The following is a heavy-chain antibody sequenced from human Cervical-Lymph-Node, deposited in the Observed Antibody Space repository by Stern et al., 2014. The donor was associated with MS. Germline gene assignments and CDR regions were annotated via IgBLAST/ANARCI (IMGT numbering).Heavy chain of an antibody. J-gene: IGHJ5*02. D-gene: IGHD4-11*01. CDR3: ARGGEEFGYSKGFDP. CDR2: IYPGDSDT. Sequence: EVQLVQSGAEVRKPGGPLKISCKGSGYSFRTYWIGWVRQMPGKGLEWVGVIYPGDSDTRYIPSFQGQVTISADKSATTAYLQWSTLKASDSAMYYCARGGEEFGYSKGFDPWGQGTLVTVSS. V-gene: IGHV5-51*01. CDR1: GYSFRTYW.